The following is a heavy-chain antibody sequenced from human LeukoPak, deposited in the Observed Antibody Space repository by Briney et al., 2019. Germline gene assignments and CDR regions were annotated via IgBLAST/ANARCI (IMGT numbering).Heavy chain of an antibody. CDR1: GFTFSTYP. CDR2: INSNGGST. Sequence: GGSLRLSCSTSGFTFSTYPMHWVRQAPGKGLEYVSAINSNGGSTYYADSVKGRFTISRDNSKNTLYLQMSSLRAEGTAVYYCVRSSGYYDPWGQGTLVTVSS. V-gene: IGHV3-64D*09. CDR3: VRSSGYYDP. J-gene: IGHJ5*02. D-gene: IGHD6-19*01.